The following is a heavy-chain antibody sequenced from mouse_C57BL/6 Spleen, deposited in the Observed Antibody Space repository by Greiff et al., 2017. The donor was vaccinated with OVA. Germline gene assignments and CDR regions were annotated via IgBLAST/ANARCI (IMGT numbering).Heavy chain of an antibody. CDR3: ARGGNYEGAMDY. V-gene: IGHV1-22*01. CDR1: GYTFTDYN. CDR2: INPNNGGT. D-gene: IGHD2-1*01. J-gene: IGHJ4*01. Sequence: EVKLMESGPELVKPGASVKMSCKASGYTFTDYNMHWVKQSHGKSLEWIGYINPNNGGTSYNQKFKGKATLTVNKSSSTAYMELRSLTSEDSAVYYCARGGNYEGAMDYWGQGTSVTVSS.